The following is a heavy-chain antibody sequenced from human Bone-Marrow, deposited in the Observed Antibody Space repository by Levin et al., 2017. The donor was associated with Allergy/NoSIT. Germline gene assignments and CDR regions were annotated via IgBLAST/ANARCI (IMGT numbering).Heavy chain of an antibody. D-gene: IGHD4/OR15-4a*01. CDR1: GYSLTNYW. V-gene: IGHV5-51*01. J-gene: IGHJ5*02. CDR3: TRLAPNGDYGGS. CDR2: IYLGDSDT. Sequence: GESLKISCKASGYSLTNYWIGWVRQMPGKGLELLGIIYLGDSDTRYSPSFQGQVTISVDKSISTAYLQWTSLKASDTAMYFCTRLAPNGDYGGSWGQGTLVTVSS.